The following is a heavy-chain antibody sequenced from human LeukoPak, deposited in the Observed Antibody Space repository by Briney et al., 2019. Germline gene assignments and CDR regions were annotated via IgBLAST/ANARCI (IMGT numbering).Heavy chain of an antibody. CDR3: AKSNVDTAMVLGY. D-gene: IGHD5-18*01. CDR1: GFTFDDYA. Sequence: GRSLRLSCAASGFTFDDYAMHWVRQAPGKGLEWVSGISWNSGSIGYADSVKGRFTISRDNAKNSLYLQMNSLRAEDTALYYCAKSNVDTAMVLGYWGQGTLVTVSS. CDR2: ISWNSGSI. V-gene: IGHV3-9*01. J-gene: IGHJ4*02.